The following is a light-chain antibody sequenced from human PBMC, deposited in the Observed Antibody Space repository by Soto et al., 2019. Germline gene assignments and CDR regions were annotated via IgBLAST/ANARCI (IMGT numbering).Light chain of an antibody. Sequence: EIVMTQSPASLSVSPGERATLSCRASQSVSRNLAWYQQKPGQAPRLLIYGVFMRATGIPGRFSGSGSGTEFTLTISSLQSEDSAVYYCQQYINRPWTFGQGTKVDIK. CDR1: QSVSRN. CDR2: GVF. CDR3: QQYINRPWT. J-gene: IGKJ1*01. V-gene: IGKV3-15*01.